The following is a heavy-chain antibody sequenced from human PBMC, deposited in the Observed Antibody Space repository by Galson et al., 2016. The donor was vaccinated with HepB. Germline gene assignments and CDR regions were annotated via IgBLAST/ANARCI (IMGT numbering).Heavy chain of an antibody. V-gene: IGHV3-11*06. J-gene: IGHJ3*02. CDR3: ARVGWTVTTFFGIQDAFDI. D-gene: IGHD4-17*01. Sequence: SLRLSCAASGFTFSSYAMRWVRQAPGKGLEWVSYISGSCSYTNYADSVKGRFTISRDNAKTSLYLQMNSLRAEDTAVYYCARVGWTVTTFFGIQDAFDIWGQGTKVTVSS. CDR1: GFTFSSYA. CDR2: ISGSCSYT.